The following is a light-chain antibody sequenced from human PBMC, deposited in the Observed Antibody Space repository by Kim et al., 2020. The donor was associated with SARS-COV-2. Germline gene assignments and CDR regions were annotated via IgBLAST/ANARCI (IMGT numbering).Light chain of an antibody. J-gene: IGKJ1*01. CDR2: AAS. CDR1: QSVGTF. V-gene: IGKV1-5*01. Sequence: SASVGDRVTLTCRGGQSVGTFVAWDQQKPGKAPKLLIYAASSLESGVPSRFRGSGSGTEFTLTISSLQPDDFATYYCQQYGSYRTFGQGTKVDIK. CDR3: QQYGSYRT.